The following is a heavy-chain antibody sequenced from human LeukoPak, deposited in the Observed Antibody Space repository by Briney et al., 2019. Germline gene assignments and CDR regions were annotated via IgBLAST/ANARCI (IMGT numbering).Heavy chain of an antibody. V-gene: IGHV4-4*02. J-gene: IGHJ6*02. CDR2: IYHSGST. CDR1: GGSISSNNW. Sequence: SETLSLTCAVSGGSISSNNWWSWVRQPPGKGLEWIGEIYHSGSTDYNPSLESRVTISVDRSKNQFSLKLTSVTAADTALYYCAREGGYDFDGGSYRNGMDVWGQGTTVTVSS. D-gene: IGHD5-12*01. CDR3: AREGGYDFDGGSYRNGMDV.